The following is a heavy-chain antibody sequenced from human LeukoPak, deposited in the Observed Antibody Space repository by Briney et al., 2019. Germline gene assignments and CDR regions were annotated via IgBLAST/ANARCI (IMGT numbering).Heavy chain of an antibody. CDR3: ARDHCTSTGCYEDYYYGLDV. CDR2: INPNTGGT. Sequence: ASVKVSCKASGYTFTGYYMHWVRQAPGQGLEWMGWINPNTGGTNYVQKFQGRVTMTRDTSISTAYMELSRLRFDDTAVYYCARDHCTSTGCYEDYYYGLDVWGQGTTVTVSS. J-gene: IGHJ6*02. CDR1: GYTFTGYY. V-gene: IGHV1-2*02. D-gene: IGHD2-2*01.